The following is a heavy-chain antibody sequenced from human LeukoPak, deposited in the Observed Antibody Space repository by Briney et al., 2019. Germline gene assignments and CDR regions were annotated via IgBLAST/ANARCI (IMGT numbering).Heavy chain of an antibody. D-gene: IGHD3-22*01. CDR2: TSSSSSPI. V-gene: IGHV3-48*01. J-gene: IGHJ3*02. Sequence: GGSLRLSCAASGFIFSSYSINWVRQAPGKGLEWVSYTSSSSSPIYYADTVKGRFTISRDNAKNSLYLQMNSLRAEDTAVYYCVRDHHRRLYDNQARDTFDIWGQGTMVTVSS. CDR1: GFIFSSYS. CDR3: VRDHHRRLYDNQARDTFDI.